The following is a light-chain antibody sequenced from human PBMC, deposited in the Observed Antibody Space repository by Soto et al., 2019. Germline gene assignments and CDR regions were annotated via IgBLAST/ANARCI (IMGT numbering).Light chain of an antibody. CDR1: QVINSR. CDR2: AAT. Sequence: DIQMTQSPSSVSASVGDTVTITCRASQVINSRLAWFQQQPGRPPKYVIQAATMLQSGFPSRFAGSGSGRDFTLTIHTLQPEDSATYYCLQVANFPRTFGQGTKVDIK. J-gene: IGKJ1*01. CDR3: LQVANFPRT. V-gene: IGKV1-12*01.